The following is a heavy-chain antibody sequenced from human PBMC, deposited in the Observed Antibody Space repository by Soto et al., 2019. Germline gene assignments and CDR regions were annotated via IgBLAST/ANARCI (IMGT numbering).Heavy chain of an antibody. J-gene: IGHJ5*02. Sequence: SETLSLTCTVSGGSINSGGYSWTWIRQPPGKGLEWIGFIYHTGTTYYNPSLKSRVTISVDRSKNQFSLKLNSVTAADTAVYYCVRGVNYYDSSGSSWFDPWGQGVLVTVSS. CDR1: GGSINSGGYS. D-gene: IGHD3-22*01. CDR2: IYHTGTT. V-gene: IGHV4-30-2*01. CDR3: VRGVNYYDSSGSSWFDP.